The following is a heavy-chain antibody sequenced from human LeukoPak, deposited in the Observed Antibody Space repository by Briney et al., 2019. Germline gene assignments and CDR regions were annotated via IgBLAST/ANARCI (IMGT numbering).Heavy chain of an antibody. CDR1: GSSISNYY. V-gene: IGHV4-59*01. CDR3: ARVTDTTGIRYFDY. J-gene: IGHJ4*02. D-gene: IGHD1-1*01. CDR2: IYYSGSA. Sequence: SETLSLTCTVSGSSISNYYWSWIRQPPGKGLEWIGYIYYSGSANHNPSLKSRVTISVDTSKNQFSLKLSSVTAADTAVYYCARVTDTTGIRYFDYWGQGTLVTVSS.